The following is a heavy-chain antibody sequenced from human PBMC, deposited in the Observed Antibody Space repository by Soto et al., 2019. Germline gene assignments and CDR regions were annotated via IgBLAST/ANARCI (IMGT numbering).Heavy chain of an antibody. D-gene: IGHD2-2*01. Sequence: GGSLRLSCAASGFTFSSYWMSWVRQAPGKGLEWVANIKQDGSEKYYGDSVKGRFTISRDNAKNSLYLQMKSLRAEDTAVYYCASQIVVVPAAMFAFDIWGQGTMVTVSS. CDR3: ASQIVVVPAAMFAFDI. CDR2: IKQDGSEK. CDR1: GFTFSSYW. J-gene: IGHJ3*02. V-gene: IGHV3-7*01.